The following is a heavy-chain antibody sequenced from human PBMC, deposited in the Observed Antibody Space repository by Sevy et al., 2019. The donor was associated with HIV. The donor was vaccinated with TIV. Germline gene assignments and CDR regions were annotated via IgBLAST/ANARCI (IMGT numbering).Heavy chain of an antibody. D-gene: IGHD6-13*01. CDR3: AKAEGTYSCSCPGH. V-gene: IGHV3-23*01. Sequence: GGSLRLSCAASGFTFSSYAMSWVRQAPGKGLEWVSAIGGSGGSTYYADSVKGRFTISRDNSKNTQYLQMNSLRAEDTAVYYCAKAEGTYSCSCPGHWGQGTLVTVSS. J-gene: IGHJ1*01. CDR1: GFTFSSYA. CDR2: IGGSGGST.